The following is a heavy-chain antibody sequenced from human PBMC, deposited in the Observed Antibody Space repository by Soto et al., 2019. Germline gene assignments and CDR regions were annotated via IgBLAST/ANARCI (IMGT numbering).Heavy chain of an antibody. CDR2: IVPLFERT. Sequence: QVHLVQSGTQVKKPGSSVRVSCRASGGSVSDYAINWVRQAPGQGLEWVGGIVPLFERTEYAQSLQGRVTITADESTNTAYMEVSSLRSEDTAVYYCARVSGSSGYMNLDDWGQGTLVTVSS. D-gene: IGHD3-22*01. CDR1: GGSVSDYA. V-gene: IGHV1-69*01. CDR3: ARVSGSSGYMNLDD. J-gene: IGHJ4*02.